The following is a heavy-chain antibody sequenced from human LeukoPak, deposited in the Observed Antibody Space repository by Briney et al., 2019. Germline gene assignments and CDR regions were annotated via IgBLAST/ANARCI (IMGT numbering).Heavy chain of an antibody. Sequence: ASVNVSCKASGYTFTGYYMHWVRQAPGQGLEWMGRINPNSGGTNYAQKFQGRVTMTRDTSISTAYMELSRLRSDDTAVYHCARLQLPYYDSSGYYDEYVDYWGQGTLVTVSS. V-gene: IGHV1-2*06. CDR2: INPNSGGT. CDR3: ARLQLPYYDSSGYYDEYVDY. CDR1: GYTFTGYY. D-gene: IGHD3-22*01. J-gene: IGHJ4*02.